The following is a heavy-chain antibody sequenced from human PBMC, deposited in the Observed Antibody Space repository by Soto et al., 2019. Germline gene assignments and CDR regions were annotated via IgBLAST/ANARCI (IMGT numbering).Heavy chain of an antibody. CDR3: AKGRAVAGTGCIDY. CDR2: ISWNSGSI. Sequence: GGSLRLSCAASGFTFDDYAMHWVRQAPGKGLEWVSGISWNSGSIGYADSVEGRFTISRGNAKNSLYLQMNSLRAEDTALYYCAKGRAVAGTGCIDYWGQGTLVTVSS. J-gene: IGHJ4*02. D-gene: IGHD6-19*01. V-gene: IGHV3-9*01. CDR1: GFTFDDYA.